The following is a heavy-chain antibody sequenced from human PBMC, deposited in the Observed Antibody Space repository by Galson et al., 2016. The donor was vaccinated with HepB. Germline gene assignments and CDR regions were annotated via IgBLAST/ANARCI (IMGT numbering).Heavy chain of an antibody. CDR2: ISWNSGTI. CDR1: GFPFDEYA. J-gene: IGHJ6*02. CDR3: TRTAGGYYYGLDV. D-gene: IGHD1-1*01. Sequence: SLRLSCAASGFPFDEYALHWVRQAPGKGLEWVSGISWNSGTIVYADSVKGRFTIPRDNAKSSLYLQMSSLTSEDTALYFCTRTAGGYYYGLDVWGQGTTVTVSS. V-gene: IGHV3-9*01.